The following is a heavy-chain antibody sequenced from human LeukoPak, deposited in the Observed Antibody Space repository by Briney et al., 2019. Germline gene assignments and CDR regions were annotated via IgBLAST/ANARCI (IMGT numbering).Heavy chain of an antibody. CDR2: IYSGGST. Sequence: GGSLRLSCAASGFTVGSNYMSWVRQAPGKGLEWVSVIYSGGSTYYADSVKGRFTISRDNSKNTLYLQMNSLRAEDTAVYYCASSGYGLTDAFDIWGQGTMVTVSS. CDR1: GFTVGSNY. CDR3: ASSGYGLTDAFDI. J-gene: IGHJ3*02. V-gene: IGHV3-66*02. D-gene: IGHD5-12*01.